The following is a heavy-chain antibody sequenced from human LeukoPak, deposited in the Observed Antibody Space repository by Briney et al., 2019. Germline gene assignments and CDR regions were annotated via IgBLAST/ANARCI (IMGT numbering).Heavy chain of an antibody. V-gene: IGHV1-46*01. CDR3: ARDKYYYDSSGYYLPFDY. Sequence: GASVKVSCKASGGTFSSYAISWVRQAPGQGLEWMGIINPSGGSTSYAQKFQGRVTMTRDTSTSTVYMELSSLRSEDTAVYYCARDKYYYDSSGYYLPFDYWGQGTLVTVSS. J-gene: IGHJ4*02. D-gene: IGHD3-22*01. CDR1: GGTFSSYA. CDR2: INPSGGST.